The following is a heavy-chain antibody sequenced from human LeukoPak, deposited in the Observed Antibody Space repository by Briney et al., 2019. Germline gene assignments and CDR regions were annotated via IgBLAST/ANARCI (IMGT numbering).Heavy chain of an antibody. V-gene: IGHV3-30*18. CDR2: ISYDGSNK. CDR3: AKDLHPGTIDY. CDR1: GFTFSSYG. D-gene: IGHD1-1*01. J-gene: IGHJ4*02. Sequence: GGSLRLSCAASGFTFSSYGMPWVRQAPGKGLEWVAVISYDGSNKYYADSVKGRLTISRDNSKNTLYLQMNSLRAEDTAVYYCAKDLHPGTIDYWGQGTLVTVSS.